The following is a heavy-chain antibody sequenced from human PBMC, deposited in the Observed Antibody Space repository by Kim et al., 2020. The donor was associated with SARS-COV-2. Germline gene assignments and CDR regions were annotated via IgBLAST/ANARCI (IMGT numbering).Heavy chain of an antibody. CDR1: GFTVSSNY. CDR2: IYSGGST. J-gene: IGHJ5*02. V-gene: IGHV3-53*01. Sequence: GGSLRLSCAASGFTVSSNYMSWVRQAPGKGLEWVSVIYSGGSTYYADSVKGRFTISRDNSKNTLYLQMNSLRAEDTAVYYCARGIAAAGRNWFDPWGQGTRVTVSS. D-gene: IGHD6-13*01. CDR3: ARGIAAAGRNWFDP.